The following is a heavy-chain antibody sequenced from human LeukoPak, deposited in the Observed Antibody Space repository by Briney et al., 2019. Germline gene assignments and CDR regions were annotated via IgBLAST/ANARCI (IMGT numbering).Heavy chain of an antibody. CDR1: GYTFNTYG. CDR2: ISGYNGKT. CDR3: ARDGGYCSGGSCYSVYYYYYMDV. Sequence: GPVKVSCKASGYTFNTYGITWVRQAPGQGLEWMGWISGYNGKTKYAQKLQDRVTMTTDTSTTTAYMELRSLTSDDTAVYYCARDGGYCSGGSCYSVYYYYYMDVWGKGTTVTISS. J-gene: IGHJ6*03. V-gene: IGHV1-18*01. D-gene: IGHD2-15*01.